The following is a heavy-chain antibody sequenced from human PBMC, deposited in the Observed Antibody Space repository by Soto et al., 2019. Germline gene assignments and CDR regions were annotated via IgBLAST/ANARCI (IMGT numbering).Heavy chain of an antibody. V-gene: IGHV4-31*03. D-gene: IGHD3-9*01. CDR2: IYYSGST. CDR3: ARDSFVLRYFDCSHSGMDV. CDR1: GGSISSGGYY. Sequence: SETLSLTCTVSGGSISSGGYYWSWIRQHPGKGLEWIGYIYYSGSTYYNPSLKSRVTISVDTSKNQFSLKLSSVTAADTAVYYCARDSFVLRYFDCSHSGMDVWGQGTTVTVSS. J-gene: IGHJ6*02.